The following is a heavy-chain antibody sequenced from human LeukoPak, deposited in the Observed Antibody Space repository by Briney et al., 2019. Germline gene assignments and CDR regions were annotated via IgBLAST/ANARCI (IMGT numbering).Heavy chain of an antibody. D-gene: IGHD2-21*02. CDR3: ARGYCSGDCFNLFDY. J-gene: IGHJ4*02. V-gene: IGHV1-2*02. CDR1: GYMFTGYY. CDR2: INPNSGGT. Sequence: ASVKVSCKASGYMFTGYYMHWVRQAPGQGLEWMGWINPNSGGTNYAQKFQGRVTMTRDTSISTAYMELSSLRSDDTAVYYCARGYCSGDCFNLFDYWGEGTLVTVSS.